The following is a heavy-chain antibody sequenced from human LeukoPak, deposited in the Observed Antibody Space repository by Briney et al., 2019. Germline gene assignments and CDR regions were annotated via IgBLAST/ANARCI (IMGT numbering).Heavy chain of an antibody. CDR1: GYTFTSYY. CDR2: INPSGGST. V-gene: IGHV1-46*01. CDR3: ATGLCTNGVCSDNWFDP. J-gene: IGHJ5*02. D-gene: IGHD2-8*01. Sequence: ASVKVSCKASGYTFTSYYMHWVRQAPGQGLEWMGIINPSGGSTSYAQKFQGRVTMTRDTSISTAYMELSRLRSDDTAVYYCATGLCTNGVCSDNWFDPWGQGTLVTVSS.